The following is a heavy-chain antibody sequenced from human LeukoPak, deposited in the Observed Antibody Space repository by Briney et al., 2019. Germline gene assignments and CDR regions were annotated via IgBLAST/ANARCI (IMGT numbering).Heavy chain of an antibody. CDR2: ISYDGSNK. D-gene: IGHD1-26*01. Sequence: PGRSLRLSCAASGFTFSSYGMHWVRQAPGKGLEWVAVISYDGSNKYYADSVKGRFTISRDNSKNTLYLQMNSLRAEDTAVYYCAREGAAQSPSWPYYFDYWGQGTLVTASS. J-gene: IGHJ4*02. CDR1: GFTFSSYG. CDR3: AREGAAQSPSWPYYFDY. V-gene: IGHV3-30*03.